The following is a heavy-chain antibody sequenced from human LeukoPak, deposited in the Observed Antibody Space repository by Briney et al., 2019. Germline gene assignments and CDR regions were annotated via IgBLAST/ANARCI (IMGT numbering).Heavy chain of an antibody. V-gene: IGHV1-2*02. Sequence: ASVTVSRRASGYTFTDYYIHWVRQAPGQGLEWMRWINPKSGDTNYEQKFQGRVTMTRDTSVSTAYMELSGLRSDDTAMYYCARVYYGGKTPSPGGHWGKGTLVTVSS. CDR3: ARVYYGGKTPSPGGH. CDR1: GYTFTDYY. CDR2: INPKSGDT. D-gene: IGHD4-23*01. J-gene: IGHJ4*02.